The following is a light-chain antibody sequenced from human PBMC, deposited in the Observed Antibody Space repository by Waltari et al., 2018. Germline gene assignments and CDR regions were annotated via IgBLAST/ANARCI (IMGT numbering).Light chain of an antibody. J-gene: IGKJ4*01. CDR1: QSVSSSY. V-gene: IGKV3-20*01. CDR3: QQYGSSPALT. Sequence: EIVLTQSPGTLSLSPGERATLSCRPSQSVSSSYLAWYQQKPGQAPRLLIYGASSRATGIPDRFSGSGSGTDFTLTISRLEPEDFAVYYCQQYGSSPALTFGGGTKVEIK. CDR2: GAS.